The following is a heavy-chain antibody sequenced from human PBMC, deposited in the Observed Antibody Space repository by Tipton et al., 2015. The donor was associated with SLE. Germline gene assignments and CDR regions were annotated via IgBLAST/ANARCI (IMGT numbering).Heavy chain of an antibody. CDR3: VNSMFNWNGNYYYYMDV. Sequence: TLSLTCIVSGYSISSGYYWGWIRQPPGKGLEWIGSIFHSGTTYYNPSLKGRVTISVDTSKNQFSLKLNSVTAADTAVYYCVNSMFNWNGNYYYYMDVWGTGTSVTVSS. CDR2: IFHSGTT. CDR1: GYSISSGYY. V-gene: IGHV4-38-2*02. J-gene: IGHJ6*03. D-gene: IGHD1-1*01.